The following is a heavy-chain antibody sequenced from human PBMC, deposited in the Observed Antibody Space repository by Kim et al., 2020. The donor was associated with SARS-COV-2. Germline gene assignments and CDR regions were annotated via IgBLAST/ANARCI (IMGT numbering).Heavy chain of an antibody. J-gene: IGHJ4*02. D-gene: IGHD2-15*01. CDR2: IYYSGNT. V-gene: IGHV4-39*01. Sequence: SETLSLTCTVSGGSVRNSSFYWAWIRQSPGKGLEWIGSIYYSGNTYYNPSLKSRVTISVDTSKNQFPLKLNSVTAADTAVYYCARHGRPGYCSGESCYGLFDSWGQGTLVTVSS. CDR3: ARHGRPGYCSGESCYGLFDS. CDR1: GGSVRNSSFY.